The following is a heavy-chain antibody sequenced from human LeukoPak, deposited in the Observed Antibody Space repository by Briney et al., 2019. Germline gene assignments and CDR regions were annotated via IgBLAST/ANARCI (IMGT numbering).Heavy chain of an antibody. CDR1: GFTLSTIW. CDR2: IKQEGSDK. Sequence: GGSLRLSCAVSGFTLSTIWVICVRQAPGKGLEGVTNIKQEGSDKYYVDSVKGRFTISRDNAKNSLYLQMNTLRDEDTAVYYCAREASIYCTNNKCYWAFDYWGQGTLVTVPS. J-gene: IGHJ4*02. CDR3: AREASIYCTNNKCYWAFDY. D-gene: IGHD2-8*01. V-gene: IGHV3-7*01.